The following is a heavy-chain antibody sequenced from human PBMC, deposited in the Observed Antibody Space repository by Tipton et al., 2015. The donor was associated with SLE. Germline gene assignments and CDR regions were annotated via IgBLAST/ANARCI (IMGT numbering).Heavy chain of an antibody. D-gene: IGHD3-16*01. J-gene: IGHJ6*02. CDR1: GYTFTSYY. CDR2: INPSGGST. V-gene: IGHV1-46*01. Sequence: QLVQSGAEVKKPGASVKVSCKASGYTFTSYYMHWVRQAPGQGLEWMGIINPSGGSTSYAQKFQGRVTMTRDSSTSTVYMELSSLRSEDTAVYYCARGRERMITFGGVGLRYYYYGMDVWGQGTTVTVSS. CDR3: ARGRERMITFGGVGLRYYYYGMDV.